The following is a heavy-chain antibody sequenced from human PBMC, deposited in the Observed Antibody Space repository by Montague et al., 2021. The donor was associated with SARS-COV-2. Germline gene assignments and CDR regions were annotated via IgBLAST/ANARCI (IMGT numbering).Heavy chain of an antibody. V-gene: IGHV4-4*07. J-gene: IGHJ4*02. CDR1: GEPISGFF. CDR2: IYASGST. D-gene: IGHD6-19*01. Sequence: SETLSLTCSVSGEPISGFFWNWIRQPPGKGLEWIGRIYASGSTDYNPSLESRVTMSVDTSKNQFSLKVNSVTAADTAVYYCARETYTRGWFQRFDYWGQGTLVTVSS. CDR3: ARETYTRGWFQRFDY.